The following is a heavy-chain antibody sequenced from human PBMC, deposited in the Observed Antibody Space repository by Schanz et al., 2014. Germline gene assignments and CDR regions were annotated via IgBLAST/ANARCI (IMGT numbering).Heavy chain of an antibody. CDR1: GFVFGDYY. D-gene: IGHD6-19*01. V-gene: IGHV3-11*05. CDR3: AASSGWHPSTDY. CDR2: ISDSGTYT. Sequence: VHLVESGGGLVKPGGSLRLSCAASGFVFGDYYMTWIRQAPGKGLEWLSYISDSGTYTNYADSVKGRFTISRDNAKSSLYLQMNSLRVEDTAVYYCAASSGWHPSTDYWGQGTLVTDSS. J-gene: IGHJ4*02.